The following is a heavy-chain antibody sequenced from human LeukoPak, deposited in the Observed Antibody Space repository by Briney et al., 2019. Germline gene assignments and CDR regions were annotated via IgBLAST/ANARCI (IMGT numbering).Heavy chain of an antibody. CDR3: ARCSGGSCPFDY. CDR2: IYYSGST. Sequence: SETLSLTCTVSGGSISSYYWSWIRQPPGKGLEWIGYIYYSGSTNYNPSLKSRVTISVDTPKNQFSLKLSSVTAADTAAYYCARCSGGSCPFDYWGQGTLVTVSS. V-gene: IGHV4-59*08. CDR1: GGSISSYY. J-gene: IGHJ4*02. D-gene: IGHD2-15*01.